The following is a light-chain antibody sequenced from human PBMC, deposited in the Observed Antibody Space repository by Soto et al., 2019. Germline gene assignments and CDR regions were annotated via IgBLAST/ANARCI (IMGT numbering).Light chain of an antibody. CDR1: QSVSSSY. J-gene: IGKJ2*01. CDR2: GAS. Sequence: ETVLTQSPGTLSLSPGERATLSCRVSQSVSSSYLAWYQQKPGQAPRLLIYGASSRATGIPDRFSGSGSGADFTLTISRLEPEDFAVYYCQQYGSSLWTFGQGTKLEIK. V-gene: IGKV3-20*01. CDR3: QQYGSSLWT.